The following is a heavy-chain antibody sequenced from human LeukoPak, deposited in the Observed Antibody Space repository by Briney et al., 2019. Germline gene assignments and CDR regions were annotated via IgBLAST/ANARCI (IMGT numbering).Heavy chain of an antibody. D-gene: IGHD3-16*01. Sequence: SETLSLTCTVSGGSISNYYWSWIRQPPGKGLEWIGYIYSSGSTNYNPSLNSRVTISVDTSKNQFSLKLSSVTAADTAVYYCARGQIRGLGGNLGDWGQGTLVTVSS. CDR1: GGSISNYY. J-gene: IGHJ4*02. CDR2: IYSSGST. CDR3: ARGQIRGLGGNLGD. V-gene: IGHV4-59*12.